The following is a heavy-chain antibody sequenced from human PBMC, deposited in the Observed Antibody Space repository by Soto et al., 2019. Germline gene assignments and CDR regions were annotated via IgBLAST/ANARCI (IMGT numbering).Heavy chain of an antibody. CDR3: ARAFPRYDFWSGYYTPFDY. D-gene: IGHD3-3*01. CDR1: GFTFSSWE. J-gene: IGHJ4*02. Sequence: GGSLRLSCSASGFTFSSWEMDWVRQAPGKGLEWVSYISSSGSTIYYADSVMGRFTISRDNAKNPLYLQMTSLRAEDTAVYYCARAFPRYDFWSGYYTPFDYWGQGTQVTVSS. V-gene: IGHV3-48*03. CDR2: ISSSGSTI.